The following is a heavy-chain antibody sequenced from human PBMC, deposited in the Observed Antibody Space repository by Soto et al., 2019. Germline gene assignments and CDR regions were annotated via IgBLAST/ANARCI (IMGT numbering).Heavy chain of an antibody. CDR3: AKRMERYYDFWSARAPSWFDP. CDR2: INHSGST. CDR1: GGSFSGYY. Sequence: SETLSLTCAVYGGSFSGYYWSWIRQPPGKGLEWIGEINHSGSTNYNPSLKSRVTISVDTSKNQFSLKLSSVTAADTAVYYCAKRMERYYDFWSARAPSWFDPWGQGTLVTVSS. V-gene: IGHV4-34*01. D-gene: IGHD3-3*01. J-gene: IGHJ5*02.